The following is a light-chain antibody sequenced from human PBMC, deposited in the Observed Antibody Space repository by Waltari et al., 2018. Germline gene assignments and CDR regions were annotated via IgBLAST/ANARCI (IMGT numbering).Light chain of an antibody. Sequence: QSVLTQPPSASGTPGQPVPISCSRRSSHIGSTAVTRYQQHPGAAPKLLIYTNNQRPSGVPDRFSGSKSATSASLGISGLQSEDEADYYCAAWDDSLNGYVFGTGTKVTVL. CDR2: TNN. V-gene: IGLV1-44*01. CDR1: SSHIGSTA. CDR3: AAWDDSLNGYV. J-gene: IGLJ1*01.